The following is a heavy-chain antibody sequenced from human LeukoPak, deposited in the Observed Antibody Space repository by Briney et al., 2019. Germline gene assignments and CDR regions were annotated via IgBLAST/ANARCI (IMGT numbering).Heavy chain of an antibody. Sequence: GGSLRLSCAASGFTFSTYGMHWGRQAPGKGLEWVALIYYDGSNKYYADSVKGRFTVSRDNSKNTLYLQMNILRAEDTGVYYCTREEVRAPLDNWGQGTLVTVSS. CDR3: TREEVRAPLDN. V-gene: IGHV3-33*01. J-gene: IGHJ4*02. CDR2: IYYDGSNK. CDR1: GFTFSTYG. D-gene: IGHD3-10*01.